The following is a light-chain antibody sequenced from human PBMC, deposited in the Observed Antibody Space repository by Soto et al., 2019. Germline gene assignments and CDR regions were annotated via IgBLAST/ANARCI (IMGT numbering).Light chain of an antibody. CDR1: QSVSSY. CDR2: DAS. Sequence: EIVLTQSPATLSLSPGERATLSCRASQSVSSYLAWYQQKPGQAPRLLIYDASNRATGIPARFSGSGSGTDFTLTIGSLEPEDFAVYYCQHRGPWPLTCGGGTRVEIK. J-gene: IGKJ4*01. V-gene: IGKV3-11*01. CDR3: QHRGPWPLT.